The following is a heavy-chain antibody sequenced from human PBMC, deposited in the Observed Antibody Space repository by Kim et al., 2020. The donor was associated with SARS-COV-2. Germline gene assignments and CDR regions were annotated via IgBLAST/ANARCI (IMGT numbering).Heavy chain of an antibody. V-gene: IGHV4-39*01. D-gene: IGHD5-12*01. J-gene: IGHJ6*02. CDR3: ARRGGYDDYYYYGMDV. Sequence: SLKSRVTISVDTSKNQFSLKLSSVTAADTAVYYCARRGGYDDYYYYGMDVWGQGTTVTVSS.